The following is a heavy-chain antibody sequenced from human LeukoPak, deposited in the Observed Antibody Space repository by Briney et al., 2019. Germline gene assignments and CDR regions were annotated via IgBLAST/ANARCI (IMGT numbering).Heavy chain of an antibody. D-gene: IGHD7-27*01. V-gene: IGHV3-23*01. J-gene: IGHJ4*02. CDR3: AKDYPSTGDGPLYYFDY. CDR1: GFTFSSYA. Sequence: PGGSLRLSCAASGFTFSSYAMSWVRQAPGKGLEWVSAISGSGGSTYYADSVKGRFTISRDNSKNTLYLQMNSLRAEDTAVYYCAKDYPSTGDGPLYYFDYWGQGTLVTVSS. CDR2: ISGSGGST.